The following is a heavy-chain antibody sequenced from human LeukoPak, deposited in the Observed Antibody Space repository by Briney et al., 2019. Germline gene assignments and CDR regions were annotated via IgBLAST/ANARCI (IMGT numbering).Heavy chain of an antibody. D-gene: IGHD6-13*01. CDR1: GFTFSNYW. J-gene: IGHJ4*02. V-gene: IGHV3-7*01. CDR2: IKQDGSMK. Sequence: GGSLRLSCAASGFTFSNYWMSWVRQAPEKGLEWVANIKQDGSMKYYVDSVKGRFTISRDNAKSSLYLQMDSLRADDTAVYYCARVMTRAIGAAASWSHYFEYWGQGALVTVSS. CDR3: ARVMTRAIGAAASWSHYFEY.